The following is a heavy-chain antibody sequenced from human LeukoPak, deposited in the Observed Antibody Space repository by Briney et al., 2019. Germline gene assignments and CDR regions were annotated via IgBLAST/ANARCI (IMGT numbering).Heavy chain of an antibody. D-gene: IGHD5-12*01. J-gene: IGHJ4*02. CDR3: ARDSNSWATSGYFDY. CDR1: GYTFTGYY. Sequence: ASVKVSCKASGYTFTGYYMHWVRQAPGQGLEWMGRINPNSGGTNYAQKFQGRVTMTRDTSISTAYMELSRLRSDDTAVYYCARDSNSWATSGYFDYWGQGTLVTVSS. V-gene: IGHV1-2*06. CDR2: INPNSGGT.